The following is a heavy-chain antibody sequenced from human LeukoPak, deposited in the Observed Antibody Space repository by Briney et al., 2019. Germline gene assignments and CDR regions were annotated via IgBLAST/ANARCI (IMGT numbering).Heavy chain of an antibody. V-gene: IGHV1-24*01. D-gene: IGHD6-13*01. CDR2: FDPEDGET. J-gene: IGHJ3*02. CDR3: ATPLASSWVRWDAFDI. Sequence: ASVKVSCKVSGYTLTELSMHWVRQAPGKGLEWMGGFDPEDGETIYAQKFQGRVTMTEDTSTDTAYMELSSLRSEDTAVYYCATPLASSWVRWDAFDIWGQGTMVTVSS. CDR1: GYTLTELS.